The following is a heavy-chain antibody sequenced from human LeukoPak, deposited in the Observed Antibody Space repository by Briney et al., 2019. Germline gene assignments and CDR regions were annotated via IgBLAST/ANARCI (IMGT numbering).Heavy chain of an antibody. CDR1: GHTFTGKF. Sequence: ASVRVSCKASGHTFTGKFIHWVRQAPGRGLEWMGWIDPNSGGTDYAQKFQGRVTMTRDTSIATAYMDLSRLISDDTAVYYCARDRGGLAYFDFWGQGTLVTVSS. V-gene: IGHV1-2*02. D-gene: IGHD3-16*01. CDR2: IDPNSGGT. CDR3: ARDRGGLAYFDF. J-gene: IGHJ4*02.